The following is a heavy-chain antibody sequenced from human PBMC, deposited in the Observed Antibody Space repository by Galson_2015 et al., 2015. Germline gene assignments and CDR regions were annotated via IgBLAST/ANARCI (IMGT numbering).Heavy chain of an antibody. CDR1: GFILSRYA. D-gene: IGHD4-17*01. CDR2: ITSSGDII. V-gene: IGHV3-23*01. CDR3: AKDPNGDYVGAFDT. Sequence: SLRLSCAASGFILSRYAMTWVRQSSGKGLEWVSTITSSGDIIRYADSVKGRFTTSRDNSRSTLFLQMSSLRVEDTAIYYCAKDPNGDYVGAFDTWGHGTLVTVSS. J-gene: IGHJ3*02.